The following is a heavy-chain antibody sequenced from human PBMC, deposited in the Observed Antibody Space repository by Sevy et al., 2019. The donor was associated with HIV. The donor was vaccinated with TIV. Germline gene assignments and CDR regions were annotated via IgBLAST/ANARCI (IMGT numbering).Heavy chain of an antibody. CDR3: ARGIPYCGGDCYPDY. Sequence: GGSLRLSCAASGFTFSSYAMHWVRQAPGKGLEWVAVISYDGSNKYYADSVKGRFTISRDNSKNTLYLQMNSLRAEDTAVYYCARGIPYCGGDCYPDYWGQGTLVIVSS. CDR1: GFTFSSYA. CDR2: ISYDGSNK. J-gene: IGHJ4*02. V-gene: IGHV3-30-3*01. D-gene: IGHD2-21*02.